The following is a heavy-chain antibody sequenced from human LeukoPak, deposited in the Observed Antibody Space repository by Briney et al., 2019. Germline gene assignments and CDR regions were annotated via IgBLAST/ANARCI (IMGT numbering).Heavy chain of an antibody. D-gene: IGHD3-16*01. CDR2: INWNGGST. CDR1: GFTFDDYG. J-gene: IGHJ4*02. CDR3: ARGSDDYVWRRHDY. V-gene: IGHV3-20*04. Sequence: GGSLRLSCAASGFTFDDYGMSWVRQAPGKGLEWVSGINWNGGSTGYADSVKGRFTISRDNAKNSLYLQMNSLRAEDTDLYYCARGSDDYVWRRHDYWCQGTLVTVSS.